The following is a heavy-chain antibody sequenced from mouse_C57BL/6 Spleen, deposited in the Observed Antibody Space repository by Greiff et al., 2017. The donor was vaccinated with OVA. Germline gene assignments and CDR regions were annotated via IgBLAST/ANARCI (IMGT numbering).Heavy chain of an antibody. CDR3: ARRSGDYGSSYGYFDV. CDR1: GYTFTNYW. D-gene: IGHD1-1*01. V-gene: IGHV1-63*01. J-gene: IGHJ1*03. CDR2: IYPGGGYT. Sequence: QVQLQQSGAELVRPGTSVKMSCKASGYTFTNYWIGWAKQRPGHGLEWIGDIYPGGGYTNYNEKFKGKATLTADKSSSTAYMQFSSLTSEDSAIYYCARRSGDYGSSYGYFDVWGTGTTVTVSS.